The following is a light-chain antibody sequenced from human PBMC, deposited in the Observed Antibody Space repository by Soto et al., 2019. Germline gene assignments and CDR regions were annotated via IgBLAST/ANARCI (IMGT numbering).Light chain of an antibody. Sequence: EIVLTQSPGTLSLSPGERATISCRASQSVSSTYLSWYQQKPGQAPRLLIYAASSRETGIPDTFSGSGSGTDFTLTISRLEPEDFEVYYCQQYDSSPYTFGQGTKLEIK. J-gene: IGKJ2*01. V-gene: IGKV3-20*01. CDR2: AAS. CDR1: QSVSSTY. CDR3: QQYDSSPYT.